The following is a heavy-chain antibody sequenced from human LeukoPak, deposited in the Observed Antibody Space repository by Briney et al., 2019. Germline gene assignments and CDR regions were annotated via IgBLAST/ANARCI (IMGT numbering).Heavy chain of an antibody. V-gene: IGHV3-21*01. D-gene: IGHD3-22*01. Sequence: GGSLRLSCAASGFTFSSYRMNWVRQAPGKGLEWVSSISSRSSYIYYADSLKGRFTISRDNAKNSLYLNIHSLRAEDTAVYYCAKDLAYYYDSSGYYLNPYDAFDIWGQGTMVTVSS. CDR1: GFTFSSYR. CDR3: AKDLAYYYDSSGYYLNPYDAFDI. CDR2: ISSRSSYI. J-gene: IGHJ3*02.